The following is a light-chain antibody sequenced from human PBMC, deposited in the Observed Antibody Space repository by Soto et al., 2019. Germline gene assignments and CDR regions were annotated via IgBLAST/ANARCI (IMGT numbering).Light chain of an antibody. Sequence: QAVVTQSSSASASLGSSARLTCTLNSGHSDYIIAWHQKQPGKAPRFLMTLEGIGSYNKGSGVPDRFSGSSSGADRYLTISNLQSEDEADYYCETWEGKSVVFGGGTKLTVL. V-gene: IGLV4-60*03. CDR2: LEGIGSY. CDR3: ETWEGKSVV. J-gene: IGLJ2*01. CDR1: SGHSDYI.